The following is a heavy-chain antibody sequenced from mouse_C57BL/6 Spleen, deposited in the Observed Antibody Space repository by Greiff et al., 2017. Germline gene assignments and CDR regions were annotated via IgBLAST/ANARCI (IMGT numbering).Heavy chain of an antibody. J-gene: IGHJ3*01. CDR2: ISDGGSYT. CDR3: ARDKGAPFAY. Sequence: EVKLVESGGGLVKPGGSLKLSCAASGFTFSSYAMSWVRQTPEKRLEWVATISDGGSYTYYPDNVKGRFTISRDNAKNNLYLQVSHLKSEDTAMYYCARDKGAPFAYWGQGTLVTVSA. V-gene: IGHV5-4*01. CDR1: GFTFSSYA.